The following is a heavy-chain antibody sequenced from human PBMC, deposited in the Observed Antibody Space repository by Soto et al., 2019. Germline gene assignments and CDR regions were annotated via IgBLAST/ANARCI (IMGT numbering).Heavy chain of an antibody. V-gene: IGHV3-73*01. CDR3: TRSATGTIAHFDY. CDR2: IRSKSNSYAT. CDR1: GFTFSGCA. Sequence: GGSLRLSCAASGFTFSGCAMHWVRQASGKGLEWVGRIRSKSNSYATAYAASVKGRFTISRDDSKNTAYLQMISLKTEDTAVYYWTRSATGTIAHFDYWRQGTLVTVSS. D-gene: IGHD1-7*01. J-gene: IGHJ4*02.